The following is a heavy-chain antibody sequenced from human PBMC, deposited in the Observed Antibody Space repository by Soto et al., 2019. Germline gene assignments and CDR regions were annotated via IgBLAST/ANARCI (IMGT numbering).Heavy chain of an antibody. CDR1: GGSFSGYY. D-gene: IGHD3-10*01. J-gene: IGHJ5*02. V-gene: IGHV4-34*01. CDR3: ARDRRLITMVRGVSLWFDP. Sequence: PSETLSLTCGVYGGSFSGYYWSWIRQPPGKGLEWIGEINHSGSTNYNPYLKSRVTISVDTSKNQFSLKLSSVTAADTAVYYCARDRRLITMVRGVSLWFDPWGQGTLVTAPQ. CDR2: INHSGST.